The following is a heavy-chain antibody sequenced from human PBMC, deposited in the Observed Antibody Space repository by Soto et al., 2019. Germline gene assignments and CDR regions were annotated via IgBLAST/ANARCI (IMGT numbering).Heavy chain of an antibody. D-gene: IGHD3-10*01. J-gene: IGHJ4*02. V-gene: IGHV4-39*01. CDR3: AITSGSYTLRDY. Sequence: SETLSLTCTVSGGSISSSSYYWGWIRQPPGKGLEWIGSIYYSGSTYYNPSLKSRVTISVDTSKNQFSLKLSSVTAADTAVYYCAITSGSYTLRDYWGQGTLVTVSS. CDR2: IYYSGST. CDR1: GGSISSSSYY.